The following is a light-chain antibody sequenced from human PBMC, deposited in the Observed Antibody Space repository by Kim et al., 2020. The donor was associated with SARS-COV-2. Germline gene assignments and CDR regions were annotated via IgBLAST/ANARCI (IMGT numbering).Light chain of an antibody. J-gene: IGKJ3*01. CDR1: QSVSSY. Sequence: LSPGERATLSCRASQSVSSYLAWYQHKPGQAPKLLMYGTSYRASGIPARFSASGLGTDFTLTISSLEPEDFAVYYCQQRSNWPLTFGPGTKVDIK. CDR3: QQRSNWPLT. CDR2: GTS. V-gene: IGKV3-11*01.